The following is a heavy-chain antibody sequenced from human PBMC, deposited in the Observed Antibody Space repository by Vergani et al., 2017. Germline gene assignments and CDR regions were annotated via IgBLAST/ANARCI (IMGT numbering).Heavy chain of an antibody. CDR2: INAGNGNT. J-gene: IGHJ6*02. Sequence: QVQLVQSGAEVKKPGASVKVSCKASGYTFTSYAMHWVRQAPGQRLEWMGWINAGNGNTKYSQKFQGRVTITRDTSASTAYMELSSLRSEDTAVYYCARDGVRAVAGNYYYYGMDVWGQGTTVTVSS. V-gene: IGHV1-3*01. D-gene: IGHD6-19*01. CDR3: ARDGVRAVAGNYYYYGMDV. CDR1: GYTFTSYA.